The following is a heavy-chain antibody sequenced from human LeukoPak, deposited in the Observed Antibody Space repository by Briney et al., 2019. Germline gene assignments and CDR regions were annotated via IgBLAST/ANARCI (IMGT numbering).Heavy chain of an antibody. D-gene: IGHD4-17*01. CDR3: AREYGDGGSAFFDY. CDR2: IYSGGST. CDR1: GFTVSSNY. J-gene: IGHJ4*02. V-gene: IGHV3-53*01. Sequence: GGSLRLSCAASGFTVSSNYMSWVRQAPGKGLEWVSVIYSGGSTYYADSVKGRFTISRDNSKNTLYLQMNSLRAEDTAVYYCAREYGDGGSAFFDYWGQGTLATVSS.